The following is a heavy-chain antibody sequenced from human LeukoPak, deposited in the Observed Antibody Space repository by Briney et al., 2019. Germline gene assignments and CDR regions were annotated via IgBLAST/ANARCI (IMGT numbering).Heavy chain of an antibody. CDR2: IKEDGSAK. CDR3: VRAGWELDY. V-gene: IGHV3-7*01. CDR1: GFTFNNFW. J-gene: IGHJ4*02. D-gene: IGHD1-26*01. Sequence: GGSLRLSCAASGFTFNNFWMTWVRQAPRKGLEWVADIKEDGSAKFYVDSVKGRFTISGDNSKNSVYLQMDSLRVEDTAVYYCVRAGWELDYWGQGTLVTVSS.